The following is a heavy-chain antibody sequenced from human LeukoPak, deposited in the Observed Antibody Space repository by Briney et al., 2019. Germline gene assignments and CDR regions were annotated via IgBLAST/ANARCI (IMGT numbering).Heavy chain of an antibody. J-gene: IGHJ4*02. Sequence: GGSLRLSCAASEFTVRNKYMTWVRQAPGKGLEWVSGIYSDGATYYADSVKCRFTISRDSSENTLYLQMNSLRAEDTAVYYCAKDLQGGCSSTSCYLFDYWGQGTLVTVSS. V-gene: IGHV3-66*01. CDR3: AKDLQGGCSSTSCYLFDY. CDR2: IYSDGAT. D-gene: IGHD2-2*01. CDR1: EFTVRNKY.